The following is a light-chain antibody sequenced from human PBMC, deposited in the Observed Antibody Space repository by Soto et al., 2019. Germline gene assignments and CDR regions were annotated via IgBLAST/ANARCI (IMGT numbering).Light chain of an antibody. CDR1: KNDSGVYDC. J-gene: IGLJ1*01. CDR2: EVV. V-gene: IGLV2-8*01. Sequence: QSVLTQSPSASGSPGQSVTISCTGTKNDSGVYDCVSWYQHHPGKAPRLSIYEVVQRPSGVPDRFSGSKSGNTASLTVSGLQAADEADYFCKSYAGSNTYVLGSGTKVTVL. CDR3: KSYAGSNTYV.